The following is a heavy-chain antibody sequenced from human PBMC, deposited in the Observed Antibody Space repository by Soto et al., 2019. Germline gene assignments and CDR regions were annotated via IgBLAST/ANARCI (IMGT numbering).Heavy chain of an antibody. CDR1: GYNFSPFW. J-gene: IGHJ3*01. V-gene: IGHV3-74*01. CDR2: MNSDGSTT. CDR3: VRDRGHPDSFDV. D-gene: IGHD3-10*01. Sequence: EVQLVESGGGLVQPGESLRLSCAASGYNFSPFWMHWVRQAPGKGLVWVSHMNSDGSTTVYADSVKGRFTISRDNAKKTLYLQMNSLKDEDSAVYFCVRDRGHPDSFDVWGRGTVVTVSS.